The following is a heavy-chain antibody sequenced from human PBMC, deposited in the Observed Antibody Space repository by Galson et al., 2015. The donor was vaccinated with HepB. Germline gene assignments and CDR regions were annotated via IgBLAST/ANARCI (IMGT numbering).Heavy chain of an antibody. CDR3: AREGDAFGI. V-gene: IGHV1-18*01. Sequence: SVKVSCKASGYTFTSYGISWVRQAPGQGLEWMGWISAYNGNTNYAQKFQGRVTMTRDTSISTAYMELSRLRSDDTAVYYCAREGDAFGIWGQGTMVTVSS. CDR2: ISAYNGNT. J-gene: IGHJ3*02. CDR1: GYTFTSYG.